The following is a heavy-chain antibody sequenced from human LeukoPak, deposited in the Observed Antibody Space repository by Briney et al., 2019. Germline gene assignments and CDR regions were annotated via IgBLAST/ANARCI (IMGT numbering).Heavy chain of an antibody. CDR2: IIPIFGTA. Sequence: SVKVSCKASGGTFSSYAISWVRQAPGQGLEWMGGIIPIFGTANYAQKFQGRVTITADESTSTAYMELSSLRSEDTAVYYCARESVAVDIVVVVAAYGMDVWGKGTTVTVSS. D-gene: IGHD2-15*01. CDR1: GGTFSSYA. J-gene: IGHJ6*04. CDR3: ARESVAVDIVVVVAAYGMDV. V-gene: IGHV1-69*13.